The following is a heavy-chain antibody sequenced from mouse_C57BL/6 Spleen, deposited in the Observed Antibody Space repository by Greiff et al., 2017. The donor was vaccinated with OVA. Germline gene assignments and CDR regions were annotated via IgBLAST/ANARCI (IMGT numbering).Heavy chain of an antibody. D-gene: IGHD2-5*01. Sequence: VQLKESGAELVRPGASVKLSCTASGFNIKDYYMHWVKQRPEQGLEWIGRIDPEDGDTEYAPKFQGKATMTADTSSNTAYLQLSSLTSEDTAVYYCTFDYSNYVAWFAYWGQGTLVTVSA. J-gene: IGHJ3*01. CDR3: TFDYSNYVAWFAY. V-gene: IGHV14-1*01. CDR1: GFNIKDYY. CDR2: IDPEDGDT.